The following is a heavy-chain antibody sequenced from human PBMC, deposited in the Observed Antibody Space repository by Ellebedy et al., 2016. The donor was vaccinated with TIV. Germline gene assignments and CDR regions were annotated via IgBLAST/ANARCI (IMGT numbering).Heavy chain of an antibody. D-gene: IGHD6-13*01. V-gene: IGHV3-33*01. CDR3: ARGAMAAAGDDY. CDR2: MWADGSRK. Sequence: PGGSLRLSCEGSGFTFSFYGIHWVRQAPGKGLEWVAVMWADGSRKYYADSVKGRFTVSRDNSKNTVYLQMDSLRAEDTALYYCARGAMAAAGDDYWGQGTLVTVSS. CDR1: GFTFSFYG. J-gene: IGHJ4*02.